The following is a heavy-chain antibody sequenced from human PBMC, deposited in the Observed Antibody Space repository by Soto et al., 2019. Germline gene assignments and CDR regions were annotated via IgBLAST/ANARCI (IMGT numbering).Heavy chain of an antibody. J-gene: IGHJ2*01. CDR1: GFTFSSYS. D-gene: IGHD4-17*01. CDR2: ISGSGGST. Sequence: GGSLRLSCAASGFTFSSYSMSWVRQAPGKGLEWVSAISGSGGSTYYADSVKGRFTISRDNSKNTLYLQMNSLRAEDTAVYYCAKDWAVTTVWYFDLWGRGTLVTVSS. CDR3: AKDWAVTTVWYFDL. V-gene: IGHV3-23*01.